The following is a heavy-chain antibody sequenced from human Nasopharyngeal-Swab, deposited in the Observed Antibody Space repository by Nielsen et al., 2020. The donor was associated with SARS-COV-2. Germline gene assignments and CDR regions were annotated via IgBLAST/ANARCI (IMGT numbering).Heavy chain of an antibody. CDR2: FHPEVGET. V-gene: IGHV1-24*01. Sequence: SLKVSCKVSGYTLTAFSMHWVRQAPGKGLEWMGGFHPEVGETIYAQKFQGRGTMTEDTSTNTAYMELSSLRSEDTAVYYCATDRGDGFDIWGQGTKVTVSS. CDR3: ATDRGDGFDI. CDR1: GYTLTAFS. J-gene: IGHJ3*02.